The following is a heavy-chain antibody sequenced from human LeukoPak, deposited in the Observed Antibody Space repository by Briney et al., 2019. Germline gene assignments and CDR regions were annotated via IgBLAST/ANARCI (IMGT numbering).Heavy chain of an antibody. CDR3: ARDGDFPSLFDI. D-gene: IGHD4-17*01. CDR1: GFTFSSYS. J-gene: IGHJ3*02. Sequence: GGSLRLSXAASGFTFSSYSMNWVRQAPGKGLEWVSSISSSSSYIYYADSVNGRFTISRDNAKNSLYLQMNSLRAEDTAVYYCARDGDFPSLFDIWGQGTMVTVSS. CDR2: ISSSSSYI. V-gene: IGHV3-21*01.